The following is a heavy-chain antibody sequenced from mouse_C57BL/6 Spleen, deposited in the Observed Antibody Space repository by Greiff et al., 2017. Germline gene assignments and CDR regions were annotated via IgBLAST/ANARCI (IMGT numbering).Heavy chain of an antibody. Sequence: EVQLQQSGPELVKPGASVKIPCKASGYTFTDYNMDWVKQSHGKSLEWIGDINPNNGGTFYNQKFKGKATLTVDKSSSTAYMELRSLTSEDTAVYYCARKGSNYVRGWFAYWGQGTLVTVSA. CDR3: ARKGSNYVRGWFAY. V-gene: IGHV1-18*01. CDR1: GYTFTDYN. CDR2: INPNNGGT. D-gene: IGHD2-5*01. J-gene: IGHJ3*01.